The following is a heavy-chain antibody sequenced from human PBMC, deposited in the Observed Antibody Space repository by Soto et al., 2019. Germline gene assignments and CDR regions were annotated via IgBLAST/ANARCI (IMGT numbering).Heavy chain of an antibody. V-gene: IGHV1-69*02. CDR3: ARGSYYYDSSGYYRPYYYYGMDV. D-gene: IGHD3-22*01. J-gene: IGHJ6*02. CDR1: GGTFSSYT. Sequence: QVQLVQSGAEVKKPGSSVKVSCKASGGTFSSYTISWVRQAPGQGLEWMGRIIPILGIANYAQKFQGRVTITADKSPSTAYMELSSLRSEDTAVYYCARGSYYYDSSGYYRPYYYYGMDVWGQGTTVTVSS. CDR2: IIPILGIA.